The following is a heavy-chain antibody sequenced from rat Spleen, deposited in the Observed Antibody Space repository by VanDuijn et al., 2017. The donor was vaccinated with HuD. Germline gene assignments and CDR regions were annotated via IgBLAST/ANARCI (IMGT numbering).Heavy chain of an antibody. D-gene: IGHD1-10*01. CDR2: ISYDGSST. V-gene: IGHV5-29*01. Sequence: EVQLVESGGGMVQPGRSLKLSCAASGFTFSNYDMAWVRQAPTKGLEWVASISYDGSSTYYRDSVKGRFTISRDNAKSTLYLQMNSLRSEDTATYYCSSNNFDYWGQGVMVTVSS. CDR3: SSNNFDY. CDR1: GFTFSNYD. J-gene: IGHJ2*01.